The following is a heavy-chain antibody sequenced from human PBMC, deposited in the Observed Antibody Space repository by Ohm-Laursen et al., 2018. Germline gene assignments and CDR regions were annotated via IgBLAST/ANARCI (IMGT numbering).Heavy chain of an antibody. CDR3: ARVSKQWELLLDGFDI. V-gene: IGHV3-11*01. Sequence: SLRLSCTASGFTFSNNAMSWVRQAPGKGLEWVSYTSSSGSTIYYADSVKGRFTISRDNAKNSLYLQMNSLRAEDTAVYYCARVSKQWELLLDGFDIWGQGTMVTVSS. D-gene: IGHD1-26*01. J-gene: IGHJ3*02. CDR2: TSSSGSTI. CDR1: GFTFSNNA.